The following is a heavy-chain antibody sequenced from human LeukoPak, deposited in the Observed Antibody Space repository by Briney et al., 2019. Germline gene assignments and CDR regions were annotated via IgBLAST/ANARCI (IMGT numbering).Heavy chain of an antibody. CDR3: ARNSCPSGSCYDNRGYFDY. J-gene: IGHJ4*02. CDR1: GDSISSSSSY. Sequence: PSETLSLTCTVSGDSISSSSSYWGWIRQPPGEGLEWIGSIYYSGSTYYNTSLKSRVTISVDTSKNQFSLKLSSVTAADTAVYYCARNSCPSGSCYDNRGYFDYWGQGTLVTVSS. CDR2: IYYSGST. V-gene: IGHV4-39*01. D-gene: IGHD2-15*01.